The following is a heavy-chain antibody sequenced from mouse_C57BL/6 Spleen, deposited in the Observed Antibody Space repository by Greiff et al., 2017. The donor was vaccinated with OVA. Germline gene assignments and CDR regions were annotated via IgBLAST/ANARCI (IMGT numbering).Heavy chain of an antibody. V-gene: IGHV1-81*01. CDR2: IYPRSGNT. J-gene: IGHJ4*01. CDR1: GYTFPSYG. CDR3: ARSPIYYDYDGYAMDY. D-gene: IGHD2-4*01. Sequence: VQLQQSGAELARPGASVKLSCKASGYTFPSYGISWVKQRTGQGLEWIGEIYPRSGNTYYNEKFKGKATLTADKSSSTAYMELRSLTSEDSAVYFCARSPIYYDYDGYAMDYWGQGTSVTVSS.